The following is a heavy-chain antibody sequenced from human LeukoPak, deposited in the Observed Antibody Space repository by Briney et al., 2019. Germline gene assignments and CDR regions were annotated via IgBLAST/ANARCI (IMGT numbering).Heavy chain of an antibody. D-gene: IGHD5-24*01. CDR2: INWNGGST. V-gene: IGHV3-20*04. CDR3: ARSPDGYNSYFDY. J-gene: IGHJ4*02. Sequence: GGSLRLSCAASGFTFSDYYMSWIRQAPGKGLEWVSGINWNGGSTGYADSVKGRFTISRDNAKNSLYLQMNSLRAEDTALYYCARSPDGYNSYFDYWGQGTLVTVSS. CDR1: GFTFSDYY.